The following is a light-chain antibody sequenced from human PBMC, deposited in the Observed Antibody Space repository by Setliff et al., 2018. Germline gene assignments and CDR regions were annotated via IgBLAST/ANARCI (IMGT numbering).Light chain of an antibody. CDR2: DVS. Sequence: QSVLTQHASVSGSPGQSITISCTGTDSDVGGFNLVSWYQQHPGKAPKFMIYDVSNRPSGVSNRFSGSKSGNTASLTISGLQAEDEADYYCSSYSSSNIPFVFGTGTKVTVL. J-gene: IGLJ1*01. CDR1: DSDVGGFNL. V-gene: IGLV2-14*03. CDR3: SSYSSSNIPFV.